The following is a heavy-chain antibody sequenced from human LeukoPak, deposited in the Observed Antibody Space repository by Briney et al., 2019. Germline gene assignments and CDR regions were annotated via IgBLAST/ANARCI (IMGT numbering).Heavy chain of an antibody. CDR1: GGSISGFY. CDR3: ARDPAGGGGFFDY. V-gene: IGHV4-59*01. Sequence: PSETLSLTCTVSGGSISGFYWNWIRQPPGKGLEWIGYIYYTGTTNYNPANPSLTSRVTISVVTSINQFSLKLSSVTAADTAVYYCARDPAGGGGFFDYWGQGALVTVSS. J-gene: IGHJ4*02. CDR2: IYYTGTT. D-gene: IGHD3-16*01.